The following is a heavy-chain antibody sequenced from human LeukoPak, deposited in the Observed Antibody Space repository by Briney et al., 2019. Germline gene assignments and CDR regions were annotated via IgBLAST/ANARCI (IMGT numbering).Heavy chain of an antibody. J-gene: IGHJ4*02. CDR2: IYYSGSI. CDR1: GASISSYY. Sequence: SETLSLTCTVSGASISSYYWSWIRQPPGKGLEWIGDIYYSGSIKYNPSLKSRVTMSVDTSKNQFSLKLSSVTAADTAIYYCARENPSGYYNRPIDYWGQGTLVTVS. CDR3: ARENPSGYYNRPIDY. V-gene: IGHV4-59*01. D-gene: IGHD3-22*01.